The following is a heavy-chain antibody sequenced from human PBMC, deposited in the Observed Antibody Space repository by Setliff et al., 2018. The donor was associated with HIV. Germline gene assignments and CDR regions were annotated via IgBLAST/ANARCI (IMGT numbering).Heavy chain of an antibody. J-gene: IGHJ4*02. Sequence: SETLSLTCTVSTYSIGSGYYWGWIRQSPGKGLEWIGSIYYSGSTPYNPSLKSRVTISVDTSKNQFSLKLSSVTAADTAVYYCARDGPQTYGDYERYYFDYWGQGTLVTVSS. CDR2: IYYSGST. D-gene: IGHD4-17*01. CDR1: TYSIGSGYY. V-gene: IGHV4-38-2*02. CDR3: ARDGPQTYGDYERYYFDY.